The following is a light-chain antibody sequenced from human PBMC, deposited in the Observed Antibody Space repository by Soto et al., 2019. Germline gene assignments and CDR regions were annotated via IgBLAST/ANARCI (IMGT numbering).Light chain of an antibody. Sequence: DIPMTQSPSSLSSSVGDRVTITCRASQGISNYLAWYQQKPGKVPRLLIYAASTLQSGVPSRFSGSGSGTDFTLTISSLQPEDVATYYCQKYNSAPHTFGQGTKLEIK. V-gene: IGKV1-27*01. CDR3: QKYNSAPHT. CDR2: AAS. CDR1: QGISNY. J-gene: IGKJ2*01.